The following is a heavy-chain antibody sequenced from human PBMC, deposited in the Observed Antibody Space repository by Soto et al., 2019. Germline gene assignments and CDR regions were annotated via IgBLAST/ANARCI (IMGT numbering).Heavy chain of an antibody. D-gene: IGHD3-16*01. Sequence: EVQRVESGGGLVQPGGSLRLSCAASGFTVSSNYMSWVRPAPGKGLEWVSVVYIGGNTYYAESVEDRFTISRDNFQNMLYLQMNGLRAEDTAVYSCAGSVGGGFDYWGQGTLVTVSS. V-gene: IGHV3-66*01. CDR1: GFTVSSNY. J-gene: IGHJ4*02. CDR3: AGSVGGGFDY. CDR2: VYIGGNT.